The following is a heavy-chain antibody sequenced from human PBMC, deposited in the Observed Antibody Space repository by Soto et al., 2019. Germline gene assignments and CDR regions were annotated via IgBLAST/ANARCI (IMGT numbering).Heavy chain of an antibody. CDR2: INHSGST. CDR1: GGSFSGYY. J-gene: IGHJ6*03. Sequence: KPSETLSLTCAVYGGSFSGYYWSWIRQPPGKGLEWIGEINHSGSTNYNPSLKSRVTISVDTSKNQFSLKLSSVTAADTAVYYCARPIYGDYDYYMDVGGKGTTVTVSS. V-gene: IGHV4-34*01. D-gene: IGHD4-17*01. CDR3: ARPIYGDYDYYMDV.